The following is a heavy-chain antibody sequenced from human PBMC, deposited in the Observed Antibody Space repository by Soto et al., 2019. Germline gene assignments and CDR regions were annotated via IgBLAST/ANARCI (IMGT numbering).Heavy chain of an antibody. CDR3: ARDLNGDYPFRSAFDI. J-gene: IGHJ3*02. V-gene: IGHV3-33*01. D-gene: IGHD4-17*01. CDR2: IWYDGSNK. Sequence: GGSLRLSCAASGFTFSSYGMHWVRQAPGKGLEWVAVIWYDGSNKYYADSVKGRFTISRDNSKNTLYLQMNSLRAEDTAVYYCARDLNGDYPFRSAFDIWGQGTMVTVSS. CDR1: GFTFSSYG.